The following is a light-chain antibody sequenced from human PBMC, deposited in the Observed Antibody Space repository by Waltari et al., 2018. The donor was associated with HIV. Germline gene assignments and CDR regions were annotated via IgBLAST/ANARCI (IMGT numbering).Light chain of an antibody. CDR2: DVS. V-gene: IGLV2-11*01. J-gene: IGLJ2*01. CDR1: SSDVGGYNY. CDR3: CSYAGSYTFP. Sequence: QSALTQPRSVSGSPGQSVTISCTGTSSDVGGYNYVSWYQQHTGKAPKLLIYDVSKRPAGVPDRFSGSKSGNTASLTISGLQAEDEADYYCCSYAGSYTFPFGGGTKLTVL.